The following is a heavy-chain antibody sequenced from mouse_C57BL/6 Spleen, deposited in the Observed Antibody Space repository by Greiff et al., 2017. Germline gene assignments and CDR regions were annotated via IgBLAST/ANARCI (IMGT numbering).Heavy chain of an antibody. Sequence: QVQLQQSGAELVKPGASVKLSCKASGYTFTSYWMHWVKQRPGQGLEWIGMIHPNSGSTNYNEKFKSKATLTVDKSSSTAYMQLSSLTSEDSAVYYCARLSTTVVAPFDYWGQGTTLTVSS. D-gene: IGHD1-1*01. CDR3: ARLSTTVVAPFDY. CDR1: GYTFTSYW. J-gene: IGHJ2*01. V-gene: IGHV1-64*01. CDR2: IHPNSGST.